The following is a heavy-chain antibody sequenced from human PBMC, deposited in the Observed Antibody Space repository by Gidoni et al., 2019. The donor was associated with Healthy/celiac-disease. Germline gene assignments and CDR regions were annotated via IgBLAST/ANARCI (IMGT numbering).Heavy chain of an antibody. CDR1: GFTFSSYA. D-gene: IGHD3-22*01. V-gene: IGHV3-64D*06. Sequence: EVQLVESGGGLVQPGGSLRLSCSASGFTFSSYAMHWVRQAPGKGLEYVSAISSNGGSTYYADSVKGRFTISRDNSKNTLYLQMSSLRAEDTAVYYCAKGDSRITMIVVEWGQGTMVTVSS. CDR3: AKGDSRITMIVVE. J-gene: IGHJ3*01. CDR2: ISSNGGST.